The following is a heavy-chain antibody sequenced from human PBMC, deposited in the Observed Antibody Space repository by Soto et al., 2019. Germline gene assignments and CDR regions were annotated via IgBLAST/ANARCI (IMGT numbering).Heavy chain of an antibody. J-gene: IGHJ1*01. CDR1: GFTFSSYG. Sequence: QVQLVESGGGVVQPGRSLRLSCAASGFTFSSYGMHWVRQAPGKGLEWVAVIWYDGSNKYYADSVKGRFTISRDNSKNTLYLQMNSLRAEDTAVYYCARDRPANYDILTCYYKGYFQHWGQGTLVTVSS. D-gene: IGHD3-9*01. V-gene: IGHV3-33*01. CDR3: ARDRPANYDILTCYYKGYFQH. CDR2: IWYDGSNK.